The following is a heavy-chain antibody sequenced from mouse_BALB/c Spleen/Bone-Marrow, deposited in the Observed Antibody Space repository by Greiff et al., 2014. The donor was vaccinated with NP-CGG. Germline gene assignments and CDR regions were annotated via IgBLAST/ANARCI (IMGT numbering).Heavy chain of an antibody. CDR1: GFSLTGYG. Sequence: VKLQESGPGLVAPSQSLSITCTVSGFSLTGYGVNWVRQPPGKGLEWLGMIWGDGSTDYNSALKSRLSISKDNSKSQVFLKMNSLRTDDTARYYCARELGHYAMDYWGQGTSVTVSS. J-gene: IGHJ4*01. CDR2: IWGDGST. CDR3: ARELGHYAMDY. V-gene: IGHV2-6-7*02. D-gene: IGHD4-1*01.